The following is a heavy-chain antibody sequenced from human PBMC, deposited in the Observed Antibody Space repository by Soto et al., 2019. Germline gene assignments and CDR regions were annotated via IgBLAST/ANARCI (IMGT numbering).Heavy chain of an antibody. V-gene: IGHV3-30-3*01. CDR3: ARDSTAAEPCPNWGDNTFNP. D-gene: IGHD6-13*01. J-gene: IGHJ5*02. CDR1: GFTFSDYT. Sequence: VQLVESGGGVVQPGRSLRLSCAASGFTFSDYTMHWVRQTPGKGLEWVAVISYDGTSHFDADSVKGRFTISRDNCKYRLLLQMNSLTIQDTAVYYCARDSTAAEPCPNWGDNTFNPWGEGTLVTVS. CDR2: ISYDGTSH.